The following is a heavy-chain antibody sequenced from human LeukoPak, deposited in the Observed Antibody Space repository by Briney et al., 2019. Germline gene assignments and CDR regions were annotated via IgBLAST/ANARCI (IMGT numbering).Heavy chain of an antibody. CDR1: GGSISSGDYY. CDR2: IYYSGST. Sequence: PSQTLSLTCTVSGGSISSGDYYWSWIRQPPGKGLEWIGYIYYSGSTYYNPSLKSRVTISVDTSKNQFSLKLSSVTAADTAVYYCASLYCSSTSCYGWFDPWGQGILVTVSS. J-gene: IGHJ5*02. V-gene: IGHV4-30-4*01. D-gene: IGHD2-2*01. CDR3: ASLYCSSTSCYGWFDP.